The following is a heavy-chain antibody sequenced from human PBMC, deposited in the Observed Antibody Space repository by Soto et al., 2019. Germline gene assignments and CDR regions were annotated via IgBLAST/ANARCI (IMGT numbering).Heavy chain of an antibody. V-gene: IGHV4-34*01. CDR1: GRSFSGYY. D-gene: IGHD6-19*01. CDR2: TNHSGST. CDR3: ARGCWYSSGCSRGDY. Sequence: SETLSPTCAAHGRSFSGYYWGWICQPPWKGPERIGETNHSGSTNYNPSLKSRGTISVDTSKNQFSMKLSYVTAADTAVYYCARGCWYSSGCSRGDYWGQGTMVTVS. J-gene: IGHJ4*02.